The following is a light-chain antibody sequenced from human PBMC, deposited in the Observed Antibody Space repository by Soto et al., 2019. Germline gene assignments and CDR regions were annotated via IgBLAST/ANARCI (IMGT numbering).Light chain of an antibody. CDR3: QQSYSTPPWT. J-gene: IGKJ3*01. V-gene: IGKV1-39*01. CDR2: AAS. Sequence: DIQMTQSPSSLSAAVGDRVTITCRASQSISSYLNWYQQKPGKAPKLLIYAASSLHSGVPSRFSGSGSGTDFTLTISSLHPEDFATYYCQQSYSTPPWTFGPGTNVAIK. CDR1: QSISSY.